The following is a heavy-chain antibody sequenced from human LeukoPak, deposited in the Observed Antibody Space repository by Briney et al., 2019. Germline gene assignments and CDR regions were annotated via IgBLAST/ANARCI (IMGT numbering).Heavy chain of an antibody. J-gene: IGHJ4*02. Sequence: SETLSLTCAVSAGSFSSYYCTWIRQPPGKGLEWIGEITHSGSTNYNPSLKSRVTISIDTSKNQFSLKLSPVTAADTAVYSCARSRIDILTGYATFDYGGQGTPVTVSS. CDR3: ARSRIDILTGYATFDY. CDR1: AGSFSSYY. CDR2: ITHSGST. D-gene: IGHD3-9*01. V-gene: IGHV4-34*01.